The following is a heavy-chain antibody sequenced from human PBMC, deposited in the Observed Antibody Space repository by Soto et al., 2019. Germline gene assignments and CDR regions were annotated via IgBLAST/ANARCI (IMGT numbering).Heavy chain of an antibody. CDR3: ARVPRNYDILTGPPGDYYYYGMDV. V-gene: IGHV3-13*01. CDR1: GFTFSSYD. D-gene: IGHD3-9*01. Sequence: GGSLRLSCAASGFTFSSYDMHWVRQATGKGLERVSAIGTAGDTYYPGSVKGRFTISRENAKNSLYLQMNSLRAEDTAVYYCARVPRNYDILTGPPGDYYYYGMDVWGQGTTVTVSS. J-gene: IGHJ6*02. CDR2: IGTAGDT.